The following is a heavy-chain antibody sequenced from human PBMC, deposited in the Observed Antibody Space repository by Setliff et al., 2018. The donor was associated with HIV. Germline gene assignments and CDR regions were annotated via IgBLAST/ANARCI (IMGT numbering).Heavy chain of an antibody. D-gene: IGHD3-3*01. CDR2: IYTSGST. Sequence: SETLSLTCTVSGGSISSGSYYWSWIRQPAGKGLEWIGRIYTSGSTKYNPSLKSRVTISVDTSKNQFSLKLTSVTAADTAVYYCARFKYYNFWSGPGNYFDYWGQGILVTVSS. CDR3: ARFKYYNFWSGPGNYFDY. CDR1: GGSISSGSYY. J-gene: IGHJ4*02. V-gene: IGHV4-61*02.